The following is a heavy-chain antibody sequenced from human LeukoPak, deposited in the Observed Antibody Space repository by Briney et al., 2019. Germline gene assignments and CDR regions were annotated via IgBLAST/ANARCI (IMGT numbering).Heavy chain of an antibody. Sequence: GGSLRLSCAASGFTFSSYGMHWVRQAPGKGLEWVAFIRYDGSNKYYADSVKGRFTISRDNSKNTLYLQMNSLRAEDTAVYYCAKADIVVVPAAPTFDYWGQGTLVTVSS. J-gene: IGHJ4*02. D-gene: IGHD2-2*01. CDR2: IRYDGSNK. CDR1: GFTFSSYG. CDR3: AKADIVVVPAAPTFDY. V-gene: IGHV3-30*02.